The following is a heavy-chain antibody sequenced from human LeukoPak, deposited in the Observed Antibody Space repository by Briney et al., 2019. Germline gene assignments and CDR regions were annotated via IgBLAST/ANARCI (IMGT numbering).Heavy chain of an antibody. CDR1: GYTFTSYD. V-gene: IGHV1-8*01. D-gene: IGHD7-27*01. CDR2: MSPNSGNT. CDR3: VRTPPNWGADY. Sequence: ASVKVSCKASGYTFTSYDINWVRQAAGQGVEWMGWMSPNSGNTGYAQKFQGRVTMTRNTAISTAYMELSSLRSEDTAVYYCVRTPPNWGADYWGQGTLVTVSS. J-gene: IGHJ4*02.